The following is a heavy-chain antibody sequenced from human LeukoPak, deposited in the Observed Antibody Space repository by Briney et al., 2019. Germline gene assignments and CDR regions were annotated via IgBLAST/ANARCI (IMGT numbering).Heavy chain of an antibody. V-gene: IGHV3-53*01. CDR3: ARVDGYNQGYYFDY. Sequence: GXXLRLSCAASGFTVSSNYMSWVRQAPGKGLEWVSVIYSGGSTYYTDSVKGRFTISRDNSKNTLYLQMNSLRAEDTAVYYCARVDGYNQGYYFDYWGQGTLVTVSS. CDR1: GFTVSSNY. D-gene: IGHD5-24*01. J-gene: IGHJ4*02. CDR2: IYSGGST.